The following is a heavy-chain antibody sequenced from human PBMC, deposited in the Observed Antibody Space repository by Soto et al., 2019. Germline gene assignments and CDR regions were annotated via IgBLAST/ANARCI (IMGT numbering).Heavy chain of an antibody. CDR2: IKQDENGK. J-gene: IGHJ4*02. V-gene: IGHV3-7*02. D-gene: IGHD6-13*01. CDR3: ATHDGPAAAGLVLDF. Sequence: EVQLVESGGGLVQPGGSLRLSCEASGFTFSSRWMTWVRQGPGKGLEWVANIKQDENGKDYVDSVKGRFTISRDNAKNALYLQMTSLRAEDTALYYCATHDGPAAAGLVLDFWGQGTLVTVSS. CDR1: GFTFSSRW.